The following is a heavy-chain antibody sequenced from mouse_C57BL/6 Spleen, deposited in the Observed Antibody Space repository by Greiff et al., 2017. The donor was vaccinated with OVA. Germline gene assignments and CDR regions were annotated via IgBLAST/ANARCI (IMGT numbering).Heavy chain of an antibody. V-gene: IGHV1-53*01. CDR2: INPSNGGT. J-gene: IGHJ3*01. D-gene: IGHD1-1*01. CDR1: GYTFTSYW. Sequence: QVQLQQPGTELVKPGASVKLSCKASGYTFTSYWMHWVKQRPGQGLEWIGNINPSNGGTNYNEKFKSKATLTVYKSSSTAYMQLSSLTSDDSAVYYCAREEIYYYGAFAYWGQGTLVTVSA. CDR3: AREEIYYYGAFAY.